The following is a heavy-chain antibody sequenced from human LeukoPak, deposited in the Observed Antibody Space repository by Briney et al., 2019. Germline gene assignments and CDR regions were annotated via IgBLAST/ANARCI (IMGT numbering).Heavy chain of an antibody. CDR2: IYRSGNT. Sequence: SETLSLTCTVSGYSISSGYYWGWTRQPPGKGLEWIGSIYRSGNTYYNPTLKSRVTISVDTSKNQFSLKLRSVTAADTAVYYCARAPHIGSGWYVWFDPWGQGTLVTVSS. D-gene: IGHD6-19*01. J-gene: IGHJ5*02. CDR1: GYSISSGYY. V-gene: IGHV4-38-2*02. CDR3: ARAPHIGSGWYVWFDP.